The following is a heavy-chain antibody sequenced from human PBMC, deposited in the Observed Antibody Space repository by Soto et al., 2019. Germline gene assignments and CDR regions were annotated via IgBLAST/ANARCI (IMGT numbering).Heavy chain of an antibody. J-gene: IGHJ5*02. CDR2: IYYSGST. Sequence: SETLSLTCTFSGGSVSSGSYYWSWIRQPPGKGLEWIGYIYYSGSTNYNPSLKSRVTISVDTSKNQFSLKLSSVTAADTAVYYCARDVLRYFDWIIDPWGQGTLVTVSS. D-gene: IGHD3-9*01. CDR1: GGSVSSGSYY. CDR3: ARDVLRYFDWIIDP. V-gene: IGHV4-61*01.